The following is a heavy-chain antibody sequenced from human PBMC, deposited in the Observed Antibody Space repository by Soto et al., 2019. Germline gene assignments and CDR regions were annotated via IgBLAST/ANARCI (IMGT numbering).Heavy chain of an antibody. Sequence: GSLRLSCAASGFTFSGYSVNWVRQAPGKGLEWVSYISSGSKTIYYADSVKGRFTISRDNAENSLYLQMNSLRADDTAVYYCARIGGYNLGYYFDFWGPGTLVTVSS. J-gene: IGHJ4*02. V-gene: IGHV3-48*04. CDR2: ISSGSKTI. D-gene: IGHD5-12*01. CDR1: GFTFSGYS. CDR3: ARIGGYNLGYYFDF.